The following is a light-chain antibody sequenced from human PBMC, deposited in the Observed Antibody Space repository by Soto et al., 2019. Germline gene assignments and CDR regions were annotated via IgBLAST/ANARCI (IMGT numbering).Light chain of an antibody. CDR1: QSITSF. J-gene: IGKJ2*01. V-gene: IGKV1-39*01. CDR3: QQSYSNPYT. CDR2: AAS. Sequence: DIQMTQSPSILSASVGDRVTITCRASQSITSFLNWYQQKPGKAPKLLIYAASSLQIGVPSRFSGSGSGTDFTLTISSLQPEDFASYYCQQSYSNPYTFGQGTKVDIK.